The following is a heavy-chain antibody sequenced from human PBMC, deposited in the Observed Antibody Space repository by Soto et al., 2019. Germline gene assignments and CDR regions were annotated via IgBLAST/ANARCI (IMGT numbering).Heavy chain of an antibody. CDR1: GYTFTSYY. J-gene: IGHJ6*02. Sequence: EASVKVSCKASGYTFTSYYMHWVRQAPGQGLEWMGIINPSGGSTSYAQKFQGRVTMTRDTSISTVYMELSSLRSDDTAVYYCARDDRGYSGYYDYYYGMDVWGQGTTVTVSS. D-gene: IGHD5-12*01. CDR3: ARDDRGYSGYYDYYYGMDV. CDR2: INPSGGST. V-gene: IGHV1-46*01.